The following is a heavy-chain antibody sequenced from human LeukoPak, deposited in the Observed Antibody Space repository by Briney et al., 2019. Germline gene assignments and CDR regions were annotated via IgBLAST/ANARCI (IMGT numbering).Heavy chain of an antibody. CDR1: GFTFSSYA. D-gene: IGHD4-17*01. CDR2: ISGSGGST. V-gene: IGHV3-23*01. Sequence: PGGSLRLSCAASGFTFSSYAMSWVRQAPGKGLEWVSAISGSGGSTYYADSVKGRFTISRDNSKNTLYLQMNSLRAEDTAVYYCAKDGYGDYYRYYYYYYMDVWGKGTTVTISS. CDR3: AKDGYGDYYRYYYYYYMDV. J-gene: IGHJ6*03.